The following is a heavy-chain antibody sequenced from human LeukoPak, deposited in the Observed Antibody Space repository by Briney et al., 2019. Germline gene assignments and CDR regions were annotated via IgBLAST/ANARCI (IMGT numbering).Heavy chain of an antibody. CDR3: ARHVRMATVRYFDY. Sequence: GESLKISCKGSGYSFTSYWIGWVRQMPGKGLEWMGIIYPGDSDTRYSPSFQGQVTISADKSTSTVYLQWSSLKASDTAIYYCARHVRMATVRYFDYWGQGTLVTVSS. D-gene: IGHD5-24*01. CDR2: IYPGDSDT. CDR1: GYSFTSYW. V-gene: IGHV5-51*01. J-gene: IGHJ4*02.